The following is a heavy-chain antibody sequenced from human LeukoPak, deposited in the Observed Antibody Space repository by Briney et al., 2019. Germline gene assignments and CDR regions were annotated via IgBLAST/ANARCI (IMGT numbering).Heavy chain of an antibody. CDR3: ARTPSRDGYSHIDL. J-gene: IGHJ4*02. CDR2: LSDSGAST. D-gene: IGHD5-24*01. V-gene: IGHV3-23*01. Sequence: GGSLRLSCAASGFTFTNHAMAWVRLAPGKGLEWVSTLSDSGASTYYADSVKGRFTISRDNSRNTMYLQMDSLRDDDTGVYFCARTPSRDGYSHIDLWGQEALVTVSS. CDR1: GFTFTNHA.